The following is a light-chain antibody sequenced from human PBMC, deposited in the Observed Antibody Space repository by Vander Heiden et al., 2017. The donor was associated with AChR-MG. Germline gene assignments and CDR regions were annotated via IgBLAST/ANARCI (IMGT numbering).Light chain of an antibody. V-gene: IGKV3-20*01. CDR1: QSLSSGF. J-gene: IGKJ3*01. CDR3: QQFGNSPPDT. Sequence: EIVFTQSPGTLSLPPGERATLSCGASQSLSSGFLAWYQQRPGQAPRLLVYGTSNRAPGIPDRFSGSGSGTDFTLTISRLEAEDFAVYYCQQFGNSPPDTFGPGTKVDIK. CDR2: GTS.